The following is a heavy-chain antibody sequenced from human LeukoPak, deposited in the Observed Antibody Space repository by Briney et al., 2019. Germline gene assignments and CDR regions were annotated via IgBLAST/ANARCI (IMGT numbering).Heavy chain of an antibody. J-gene: IGHJ4*02. D-gene: IGHD4-17*01. CDR1: GGTFSSYA. CDR3: ARVVGDYGDSRYYFDY. CDR2: IIPILGIA. V-gene: IGHV1-69*04. Sequence: GASVKVSCKASGGTFSSYATSWVRQAPGQGLEWMGRIIPILGIANYAQKFQGRVTITADKSTSTAYMELSSLRSEDTAVYYCARVVGDYGDSRYYFDYWGQGTLVTVSS.